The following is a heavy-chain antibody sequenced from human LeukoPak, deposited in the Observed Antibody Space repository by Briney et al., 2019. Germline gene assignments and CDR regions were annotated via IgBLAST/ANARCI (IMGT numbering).Heavy chain of an antibody. Sequence: PGRSLRLSCAASGFIISTHGMHWVRQAPGKGLEWVAVVSYDGSEKYYADSVKGRFTISRDNSKNTLYLQMNSLRAEDTAVYYCARDEGTRYRSGGSCYKSYYFDSWGQGTLVTVSS. CDR2: VSYDGSEK. V-gene: IGHV3-30*03. CDR3: ARDEGTRYRSGGSCYKSYYFDS. CDR1: GFIISTHG. J-gene: IGHJ4*02. D-gene: IGHD2-15*01.